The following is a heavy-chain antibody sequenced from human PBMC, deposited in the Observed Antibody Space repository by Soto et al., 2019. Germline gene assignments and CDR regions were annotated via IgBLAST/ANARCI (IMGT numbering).Heavy chain of an antibody. J-gene: IGHJ3*02. CDR1: GGSISSYY. CDR2: IYYSGST. V-gene: IGHV4-59*08. CDR3: ARHGYSSSWVRSDAFDI. Sequence: SETLSLTCTVSGGSISSYYWSWIRQPPGKGLEWIGYIYYSGSTNYNPSLKSRVTISVDTSKNQFSLKLSSVTAADTAVYYCARHGYSSSWVRSDAFDIWGQGTMVTVSS. D-gene: IGHD6-13*01.